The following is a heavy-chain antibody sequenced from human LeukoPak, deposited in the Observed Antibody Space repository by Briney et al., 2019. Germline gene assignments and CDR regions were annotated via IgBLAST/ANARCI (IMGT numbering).Heavy chain of an antibody. CDR1: GSLVNDYG. Sequence: PGGSLRLSCAASGSLVNDYGMHWVRQAPGKGPEWVAAMRFDGKTKYYVDSVKGRFTISRDTSKNTLFLQMNSLRDEDTAIYYCAKDKGNQQLYALDVWGQGTTVSVSS. V-gene: IGHV3-33*06. CDR3: AKDKGNQQLYALDV. D-gene: IGHD2-8*01. J-gene: IGHJ6*02. CDR2: MRFDGKTK.